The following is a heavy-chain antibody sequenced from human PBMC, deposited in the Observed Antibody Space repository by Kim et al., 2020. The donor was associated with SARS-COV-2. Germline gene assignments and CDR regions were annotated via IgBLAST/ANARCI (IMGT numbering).Heavy chain of an antibody. CDR3: AKDWVVVAFDL. V-gene: IGHV3-23*01. CDR2: ISTSGGDT. J-gene: IGHJ3*01. D-gene: IGHD2-2*01. Sequence: GGSLRLSCAASGFIFNNYAMKWVRQAPGKGLEWVSTISTSGGDTYYADSVKGRFTISRDNSKNILYLQMNSLRAEDTAQYYCAKDWVVVAFDLWGQGTMV. CDR1: GFIFNNYA.